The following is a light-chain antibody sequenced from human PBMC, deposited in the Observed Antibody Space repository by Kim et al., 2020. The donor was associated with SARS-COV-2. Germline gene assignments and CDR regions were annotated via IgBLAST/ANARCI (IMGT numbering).Light chain of an antibody. J-gene: IGKJ4*01. CDR3: QQYNNWPPT. Sequence: SVSPGERATLSCRASQSVGSNLAWYQQNPGQAPRLLIYGASTRATAIPASFSGSGSGTDFTLTISSLQSEDFAIYYCQQYNNWPPTFGGGTKLEI. CDR1: QSVGSN. V-gene: IGKV3-15*01. CDR2: GAS.